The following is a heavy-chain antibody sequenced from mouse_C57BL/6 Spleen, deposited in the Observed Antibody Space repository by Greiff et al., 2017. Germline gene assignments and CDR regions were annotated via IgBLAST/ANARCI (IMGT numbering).Heavy chain of an antibody. Sequence: QVQLQQSGPELVKPGASVKISCKASGYAFSSSWMNWVKQRPGKGLEWIGRIYPGDGDTNYNGKFKGKATLTADKSSSTAYMQLSSLTSEDSAVYFCARDTTLALYSFDYGGQGTTLTVSS. J-gene: IGHJ2*01. D-gene: IGHD1-1*01. V-gene: IGHV1-82*01. CDR3: ARDTTLALYSFDY. CDR2: IYPGDGDT. CDR1: GYAFSSSW.